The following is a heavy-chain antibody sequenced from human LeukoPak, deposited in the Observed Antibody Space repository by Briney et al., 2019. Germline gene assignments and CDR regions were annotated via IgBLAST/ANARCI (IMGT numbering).Heavy chain of an antibody. J-gene: IGHJ4*02. CDR1: GFTFSSYS. Sequence: GGSLRLSCAASGFTFSSYSMNWVRQAPGKGPEWVSYISSSGSTIYYADSVKGRFTISRDNAKNSLYLQMNSLRAEDTAVYYCARGRERYSSSWHLDYWGQGTLVTVSS. CDR2: ISSSGSTI. V-gene: IGHV3-48*04. D-gene: IGHD6-13*01. CDR3: ARGRERYSSSWHLDY.